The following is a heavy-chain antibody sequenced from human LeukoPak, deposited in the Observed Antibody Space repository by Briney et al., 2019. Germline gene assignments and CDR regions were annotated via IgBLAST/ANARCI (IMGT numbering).Heavy chain of an antibody. D-gene: IGHD3-22*01. J-gene: IGHJ4*02. CDR3: ARARYDSSGYYPLGDY. V-gene: IGHV3-21*01. Sequence: GGSLRLSCAASGFTVSSNYMSWVRQAPGKGLEWVASITRSSNYLYYADSLKGRFTISRDNAKNSLYLQMNSLRAEDTAVYYCARARYDSSGYYPLGDYWGQGTLVTVSS. CDR2: ITRSSNYL. CDR1: GFTVSSNY.